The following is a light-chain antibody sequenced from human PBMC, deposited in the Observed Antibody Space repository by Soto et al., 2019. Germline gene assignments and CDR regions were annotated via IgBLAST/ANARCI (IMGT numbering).Light chain of an antibody. CDR2: DVS. CDR1: QSVSSSY. CDR3: QQYGIPPT. J-gene: IGKJ1*01. Sequence: ENVLTQSPGTLSLSPGERATLSCRSSQSVSSSYLAWYQKKPGQAPRLLLYDVSSRATGIPDRFSGSGSGTDFTLTINRLEPEDFAVYYCQQYGIPPTVGQGTKVEIK. V-gene: IGKV3-20*01.